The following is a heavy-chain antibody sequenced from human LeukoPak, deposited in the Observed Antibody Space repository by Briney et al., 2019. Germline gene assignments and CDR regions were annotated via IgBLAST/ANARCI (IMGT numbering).Heavy chain of an antibody. D-gene: IGHD1-7*01. CDR1: GYTLTELS. CDR3: ATPRITGTTAEFDY. V-gene: IGHV1-24*01. Sequence: ASVKVSCKVSGYTLTELSMHWVRQAPGKGLEWMGGFDPEDGETIYAQKFQGRATMTEDTSTDTAYMELSSLRSEDTAVYYCATPRITGTTAEFDYWGQGTLVTVSS. CDR2: FDPEDGET. J-gene: IGHJ4*02.